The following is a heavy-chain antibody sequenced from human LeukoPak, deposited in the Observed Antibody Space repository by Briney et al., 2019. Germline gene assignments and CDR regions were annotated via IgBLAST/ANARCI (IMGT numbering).Heavy chain of an antibody. Sequence: PGGSLRLSCGVSGLSFTSYWMSWVRQAPGKGLEWDSVINKSGGSTYYADSVKGRFTMSRDNSKNTLYLQMNSLRAEDTAVYYCAKGAYYHGSGRYFDYWGQGTLVTVSS. CDR3: AKGAYYHGSGRYFDY. V-gene: IGHV3-23*01. CDR1: GLSFTSYW. CDR2: INKSGGST. J-gene: IGHJ4*02. D-gene: IGHD3-10*01.